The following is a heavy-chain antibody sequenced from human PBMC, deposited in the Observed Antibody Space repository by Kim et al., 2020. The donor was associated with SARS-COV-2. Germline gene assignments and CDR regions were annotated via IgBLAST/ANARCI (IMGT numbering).Heavy chain of an antibody. D-gene: IGHD6-13*01. Sequence: GGSLRLSCAASGFTFRSYGMHWVRQAPGKGLEWVAVIWNGGTNKYYADSVRGRFTISRDNSKDTVYLQMNSLRAEDTAVYYCARGDSTTSYYYYMDVWGKGTTVTVSS. CDR3: ARGDSTTSYYYYMDV. CDR2: IWNGGTNK. J-gene: IGHJ6*03. V-gene: IGHV3-33*01. CDR1: GFTFRSYG.